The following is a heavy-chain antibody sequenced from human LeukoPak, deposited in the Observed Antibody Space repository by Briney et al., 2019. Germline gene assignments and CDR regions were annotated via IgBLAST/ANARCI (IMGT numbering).Heavy chain of an antibody. CDR2: IYHSGST. V-gene: IGHV4-4*02. CDR3: ARHGPDYYDSSGYYNFDY. Sequence: SETLSLTCAVSGGSISSSNWWSWVRQPPGKGLEWIGEIYHSGSTNYNPSLKSRVTISVDTSKNQFSLKLSSVTAADTAVYYCARHGPDYYDSSGYYNFDYWGQGTLVTVSS. CDR1: GGSISSSNW. D-gene: IGHD3-22*01. J-gene: IGHJ4*02.